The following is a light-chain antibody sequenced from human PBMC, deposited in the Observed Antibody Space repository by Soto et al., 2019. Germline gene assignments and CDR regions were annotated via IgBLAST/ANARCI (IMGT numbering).Light chain of an antibody. CDR1: QSFSSSY. CDR3: QQYGTSPRT. J-gene: IGKJ1*01. CDR2: ETS. Sequence: EIVLTQSPGTLSLSAGERATISCRASQSFSSSYLAWYQQKPGQAPRLLIYETSSRATGIPDRFSGSGSQTDFTLTISRLEPEDFAVYYCQQYGTSPRTFGQGTKVDIK. V-gene: IGKV3-20*01.